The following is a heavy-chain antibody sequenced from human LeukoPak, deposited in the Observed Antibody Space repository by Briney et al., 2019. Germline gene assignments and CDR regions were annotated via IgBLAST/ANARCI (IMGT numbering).Heavy chain of an antibody. V-gene: IGHV3-21*01. J-gene: IGHJ5*02. D-gene: IGHD3-22*01. Sequence: SGGSLRLSCAASGFTFSSYSMNWVRQAPGKGLEWVSSISSSSSYIYYADSVKGRFTISRDNAKNSLYLQMNSLRAEDTAVYYCARDGYYDSIGSGLDPWGQGSLVTVSS. CDR1: GFTFSSYS. CDR2: ISSSSSYI. CDR3: ARDGYYDSIGSGLDP.